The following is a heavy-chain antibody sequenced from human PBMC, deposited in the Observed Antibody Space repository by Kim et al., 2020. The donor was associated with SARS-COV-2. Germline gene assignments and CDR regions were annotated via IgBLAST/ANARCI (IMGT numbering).Heavy chain of an antibody. CDR3: AREWPGYKGTLDL. J-gene: IGHJ3*01. V-gene: IGHV1-46*01. CDR1: GYPFTSFY. Sequence: ASVKVSCKTSGYPFTSFYVHWARQAPGQGLEWIGVINSNSGTTTYGPEFQGRVTVTRDTSTETVTLELTSLRSDDTAMYFCAREWPGYKGTLDLWGQGTMLSVSS. D-gene: IGHD5-12*01. CDR2: INSNSGTT.